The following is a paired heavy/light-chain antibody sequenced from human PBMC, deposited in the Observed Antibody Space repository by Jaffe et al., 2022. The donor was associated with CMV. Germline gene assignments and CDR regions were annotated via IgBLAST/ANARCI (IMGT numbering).Light chain of an antibody. Sequence: QPVVTQPPSASGTPGQRVTISCSGSSSNIGSNTVNWYQQIPGTAPKLLIYTTNQRPSGVPDRFSGSKSGTSASLAISGLQSEDEADYYCVAWDDRLNGPVFGGGTKVTVL. CDR1: SSNIGSNT. CDR3: VAWDDRLNGPV. V-gene: IGLV1-44*01. CDR2: TTN. J-gene: IGLJ3*02.
Heavy chain of an antibody. CDR3: AREMTSAEDGTFDY. J-gene: IGHJ4*02. V-gene: IGHV4-4*08. CDR2: LYNSGNT. CDR1: GASMSAYY. Sequence: QVQLQESGPGLVKPSETLSLTCTVSGASMSAYYWSWIRQPPGKGLEWIGYLYNSGNTNYNPSLKSRVTISEDTSKKQFSLKLTSVTAADTAMYYCAREMTSAEDGTFDYWGQGTLVTVSS. D-gene: IGHD1-26*01.